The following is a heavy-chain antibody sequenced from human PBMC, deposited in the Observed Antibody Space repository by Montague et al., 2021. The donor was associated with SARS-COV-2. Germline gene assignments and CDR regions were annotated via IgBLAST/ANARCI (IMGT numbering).Heavy chain of an antibody. CDR3: ARVIAGYCSSTSCYTGWFDP. D-gene: IGHD2-2*02. Sequence: TRSLTCTVSGGSISSGGYYWSWIRQHPGKGLEWIGYIYYSGSTYYNPSLKSRVTISVDTSKNQFSLKLSSVTAADTAVYYCARVIAGYCSSTSCYTGWFDPWGQGTLVTVSS. CDR2: IYYSGST. J-gene: IGHJ5*02. V-gene: IGHV4-31*03. CDR1: GGSISSGGYY.